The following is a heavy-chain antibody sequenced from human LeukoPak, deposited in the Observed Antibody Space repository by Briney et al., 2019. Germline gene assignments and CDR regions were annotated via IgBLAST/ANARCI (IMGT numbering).Heavy chain of an antibody. CDR2: IYYSGST. D-gene: IGHD3-22*01. V-gene: IGHV4-31*03. J-gene: IGHJ4*02. CDR3: ARDISSGFDY. CDR1: GGSISSGGYY. Sequence: SETLSLTCTVSGGSISSGGYYCSWIRQHPGKGLEWIGYIYYSGSTYYNPSLKSRVTISVDTSKNQFSLKLSSVTAADTAVYYCARDISSGFDYWGQGTLVTVSS.